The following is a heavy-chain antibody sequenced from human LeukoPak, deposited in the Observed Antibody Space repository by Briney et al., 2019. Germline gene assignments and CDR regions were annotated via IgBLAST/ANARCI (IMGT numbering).Heavy chain of an antibody. Sequence: SETLFLTCTVSGYSISSGYYWGWIRQPPGKGLEWSGEIYHSGSTNYNPSLKSRVTLSVDTSKNQFSLKLTSVTAADTAVYFCARGGTGAFDIWGQGTMVTISS. J-gene: IGHJ3*02. CDR2: IYHSGST. V-gene: IGHV4-38-2*02. D-gene: IGHD1-1*01. CDR3: ARGGTGAFDI. CDR1: GYSISSGYY.